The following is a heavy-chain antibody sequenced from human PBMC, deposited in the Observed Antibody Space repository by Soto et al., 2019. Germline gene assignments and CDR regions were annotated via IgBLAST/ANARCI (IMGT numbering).Heavy chain of an antibody. V-gene: IGHV1-18*01. D-gene: IGHD2-15*01. J-gene: IGHJ4*02. CDR1: GYTFTSYV. CDR3: VVAAQPCYFNY. CDR2: ISAYNGNT. Sequence: QVQLVQSGAEVKKPGASVKVSCKASGYTFTSYVISWVRQAPGQGLEWMGGISAYNGNTNYAQKFQGRVTMTTDTSTSTAYMELRSLTSDDTAVYYCVVAAQPCYFNYWGQGTLVTVSS.